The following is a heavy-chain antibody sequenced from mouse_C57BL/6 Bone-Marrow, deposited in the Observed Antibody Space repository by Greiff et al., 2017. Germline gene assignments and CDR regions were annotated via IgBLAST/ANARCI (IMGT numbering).Heavy chain of an antibody. Sequence: QVQLQQSGAELARPGASVKLSCKASGYTFTSYGISWVKQRTGQGLEWIGEIYPRSGNTYYNEKFKGKVTLTADKSSSTAYMELRSLTSEDSAVYFCARSRDGSSYDWYFDVWGTGTTVTVSS. CDR3: ARSRDGSSYDWYFDV. CDR1: GYTFTSYG. V-gene: IGHV1-81*01. J-gene: IGHJ1*03. CDR2: IYPRSGNT. D-gene: IGHD1-1*01.